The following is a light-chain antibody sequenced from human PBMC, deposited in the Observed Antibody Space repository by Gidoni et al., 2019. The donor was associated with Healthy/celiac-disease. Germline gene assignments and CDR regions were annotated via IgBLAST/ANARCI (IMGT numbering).Light chain of an antibody. V-gene: IGLV3-1*01. CDR1: KLGDKY. Sequence: SSELTEPRPVYASPGQTASITCSGDKLGDKYACWYQQRPGPSPVLVIFPDSKRPSGIPARFSCSTSANTATLSISGTQAMYAADYYCQAWDISTVVFGGGTKLTVL. J-gene: IGLJ2*01. CDR2: PDS. CDR3: QAWDISTVV.